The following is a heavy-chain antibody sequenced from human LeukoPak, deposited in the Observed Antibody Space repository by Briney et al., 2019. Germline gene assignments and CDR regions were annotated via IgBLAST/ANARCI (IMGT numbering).Heavy chain of an antibody. J-gene: IGHJ4*02. CDR2: IRYDGSNE. Sequence: GGSLRLSCAVSGFNVSSSYMSWVRQAPGKGLEWVAFIRYDGSNEYYADSVKGRFTISRDNSKNTLYLQMNSLRADDTALYYCAKNEVWWLPDSWGQGTLVTVSS. CDR1: GFNVSSSY. D-gene: IGHD5-12*01. V-gene: IGHV3-30*02. CDR3: AKNEVWWLPDS.